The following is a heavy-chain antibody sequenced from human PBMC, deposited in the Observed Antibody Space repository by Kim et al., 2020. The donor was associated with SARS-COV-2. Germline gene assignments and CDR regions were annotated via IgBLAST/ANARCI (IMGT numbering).Heavy chain of an antibody. CDR2: ISYDGSNK. Sequence: GGSLRLSCAASGFTFSSYGMHWVRQAPGKGLEWVAVISYDGSNKYYADSVKGRFTISRDNSKNTLYLQMNSLRAEDTAVYYCAKTGGLAAAGPDTYYYYGMDVWGQGTTVTVSS. J-gene: IGHJ6*02. CDR1: GFTFSSYG. CDR3: AKTGGLAAAGPDTYYYYGMDV. V-gene: IGHV3-30*18. D-gene: IGHD6-13*01.